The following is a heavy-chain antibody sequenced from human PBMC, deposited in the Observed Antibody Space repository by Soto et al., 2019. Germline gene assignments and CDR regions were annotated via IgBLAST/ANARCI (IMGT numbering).Heavy chain of an antibody. J-gene: IGHJ5*02. V-gene: IGHV3-23*01. CDR3: AKDRTLEWLLSFGWFDP. Sequence: GGSLRLSCAASGFTFSSYAMSWVRQAPGKGLEWVSAISGSGGSTYYADSVKGRFTISRDNSKNTLYLQMNSLRAEDTAVYYCAKDRTLEWLLSFGWFDPWGQGTLVTVS. CDR1: GFTFSSYA. D-gene: IGHD3-3*01. CDR2: ISGSGGST.